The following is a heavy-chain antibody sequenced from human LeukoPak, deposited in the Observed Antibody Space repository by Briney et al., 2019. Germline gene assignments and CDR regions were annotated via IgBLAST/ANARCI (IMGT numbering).Heavy chain of an antibody. V-gene: IGHV4-39*07. Sequence: SETLSLTCTVSGESISSSSYCWGWIRQPPGKGLQWIGSLCYGENTYYNPSLKSRVTISVNTSKNQFSLKLSSVTAADTGVYYCARGPHQQWPPMQYWGQGSLVTVSS. CDR1: GESISSSSYC. CDR3: ARGPHQQWPPMQY. CDR2: LCYGENT. J-gene: IGHJ4*02. D-gene: IGHD6-19*01.